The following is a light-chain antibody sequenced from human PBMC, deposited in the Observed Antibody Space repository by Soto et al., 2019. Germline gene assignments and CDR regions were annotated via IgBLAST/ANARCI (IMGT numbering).Light chain of an antibody. CDR2: EVS. CDR3: GSYTYTSPWV. CDR1: SSDVGGYNY. J-gene: IGLJ3*02. V-gene: IGLV2-14*03. Sequence: QSVLTQPASVSGSPGQSITISCTGTSSDVGGYNYVSWFQQYPGKAPKLMIYEVSNRPSGVSNRFSGSKSGNTAFLTISGLQPDDEADYYCGSYTYTSPWVFGGGTKLTVL.